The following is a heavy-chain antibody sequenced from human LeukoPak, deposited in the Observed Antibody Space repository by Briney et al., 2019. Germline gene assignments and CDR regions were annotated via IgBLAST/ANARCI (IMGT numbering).Heavy chain of an antibody. D-gene: IGHD6-19*01. CDR3: ARHGTSGWTHGIDV. Sequence: SETLSLTCTVSGGSISSGGYYWSWIRQHPGKGLEWIGYIYYSGSTNDNPSLKSRVTISVDTSKNQFSLKMTSVSAADTAVYYCARHGTSGWTHGIDVWGQGTTVSVSS. CDR2: IYYSGST. CDR1: GGSISSGGYY. J-gene: IGHJ6*02. V-gene: IGHV4-61*08.